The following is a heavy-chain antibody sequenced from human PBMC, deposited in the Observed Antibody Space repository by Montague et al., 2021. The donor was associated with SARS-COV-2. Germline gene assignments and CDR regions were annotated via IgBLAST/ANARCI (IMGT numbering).Heavy chain of an antibody. Sequence: CAISGDSVSSNSATWNWVRQSPSRGLEWLGRTYYRSKWYNDYAVSVRGRVTINPDTSKNQFSLQLNSVTPEDTAIYYCTSGREGNYNVMDAWGQRTTVTVSS. CDR3: TSGREGNYNVMDA. V-gene: IGHV6-1*01. CDR2: TYYRSKWYN. D-gene: IGHD1-1*01. J-gene: IGHJ6*02. CDR1: GDSVSSNSAT.